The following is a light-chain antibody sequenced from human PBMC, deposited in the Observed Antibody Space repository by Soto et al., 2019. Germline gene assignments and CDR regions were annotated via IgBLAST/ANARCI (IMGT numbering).Light chain of an antibody. J-gene: IGLJ2*01. V-gene: IGLV1-47*01. Sequence: QSALTQPPSASGTPGQRVTISCSGSSSNIGNRHVFWYQQLPGTAPKLLFYRNDQRPSGVPDRFSGSKSGTSASLAISGLRSEDEGDYYCAAWDDSLSSVFFGGGTKLTVL. CDR2: RND. CDR1: SSNIGNRH. CDR3: AAWDDSLSSVF.